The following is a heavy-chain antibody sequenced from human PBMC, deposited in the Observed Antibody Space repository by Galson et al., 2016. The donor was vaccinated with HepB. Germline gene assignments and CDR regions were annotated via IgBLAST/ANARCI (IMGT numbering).Heavy chain of an antibody. V-gene: IGHV3-23*01. CDR3: ARGGPFSTSWYLDF. Sequence: SLRLSCAVSGFAVNSDYMNWIRQAPGKGLEWVSGISGGGNNAYYADSVKGRFTISRDNSNNTLYLQMNSLRAEDTAVYYCARGGPFSTSWYLDFWGQGTLLTVSS. J-gene: IGHJ4*02. CDR2: ISGGGNNA. CDR1: GFAVNSDY. D-gene: IGHD6-13*01.